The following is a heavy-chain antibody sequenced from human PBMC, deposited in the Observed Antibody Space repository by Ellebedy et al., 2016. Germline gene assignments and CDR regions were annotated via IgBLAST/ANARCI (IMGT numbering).Heavy chain of an antibody. J-gene: IGHJ4*02. CDR2: IIPIFGTA. CDR1: GGTFSSYA. Sequence: SVKVSXXASGGTFSSYAISWVRQAPGQGLEWMGGIIPIFGTANYAQKFQGRVTITADESTSTAYMELSSLRSEDTAVYYCARVGYSYGYLYWGQGTLVTVSS. V-gene: IGHV1-69*13. D-gene: IGHD5-18*01. CDR3: ARVGYSYGYLY.